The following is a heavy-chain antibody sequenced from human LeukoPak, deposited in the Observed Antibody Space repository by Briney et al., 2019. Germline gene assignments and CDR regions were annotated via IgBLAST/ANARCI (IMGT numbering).Heavy chain of an antibody. V-gene: IGHV3-48*04. CDR2: ISSSSSTI. CDR1: GFTFSSYS. D-gene: IGHD3-22*01. CDR3: ARVHVGTMIVVDITTYGMDV. Sequence: GGSLRLSSAASGFTFSSYSMNWVRQAPGKGLGWVSYISSSSSTIYYADSVKGRFTISRDNAKNSLYLQMNSLRAEDTAVYYCARVHVGTMIVVDITTYGMDVWGQGTTVTVSS. J-gene: IGHJ6*02.